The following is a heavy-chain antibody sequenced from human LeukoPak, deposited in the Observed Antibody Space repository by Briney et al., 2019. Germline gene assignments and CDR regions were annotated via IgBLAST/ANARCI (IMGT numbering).Heavy chain of an antibody. V-gene: IGHV4-59*01. Sequence: SQTLSLTCTVSGGSISSYYWSWIRQPPGKGLEWIGYIYYSGSTNYNPSLKSRVTISVDTSKNQFSLKLSSVTAADTAVYYCARDVGATHYFDYWGQGTLVTVSS. J-gene: IGHJ4*02. CDR3: ARDVGATHYFDY. CDR2: IYYSGST. D-gene: IGHD1-26*01. CDR1: GGSISSYY.